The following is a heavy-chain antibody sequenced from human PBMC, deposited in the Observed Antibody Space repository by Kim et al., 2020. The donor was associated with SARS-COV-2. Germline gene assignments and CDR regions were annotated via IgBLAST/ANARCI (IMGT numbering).Heavy chain of an antibody. D-gene: IGHD5-18*01. CDR1: GYSFTSYW. Sequence: GESLKISCKGSGYSFTSYWIGWVRQMPGKGLEWMGIIFPGDSDTRYSPSFQGQVPISADKSISTAYMQWSSLKASDTAIYYCATSIQPNTFHYGMDGWGQGTTVTVSS. CDR2: IFPGDSDT. J-gene: IGHJ6*02. V-gene: IGHV5-51*01. CDR3: ATSIQPNTFHYGMDG.